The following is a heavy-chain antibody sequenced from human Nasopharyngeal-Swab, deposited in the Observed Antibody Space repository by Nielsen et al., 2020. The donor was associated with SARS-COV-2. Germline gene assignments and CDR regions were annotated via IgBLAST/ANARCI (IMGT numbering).Heavy chain of an antibody. V-gene: IGHV3-30-3*01. D-gene: IGHD1-26*01. CDR2: ISYDGSNK. Sequence: WSRHPPGKGLEWVAVISYDGSNKYYADSVKGRFTISRDNSKNTLYLQMNSLRAEDTAVYYCARDWVGATNYWGQGTLVTVSS. J-gene: IGHJ4*02. CDR3: ARDWVGATNY.